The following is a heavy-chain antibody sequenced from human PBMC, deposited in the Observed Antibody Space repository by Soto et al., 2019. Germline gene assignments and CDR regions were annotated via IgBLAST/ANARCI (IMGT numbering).Heavy chain of an antibody. J-gene: IGHJ4*02. D-gene: IGHD3-10*01. V-gene: IGHV2-5*02. CDR2: IFWDDDN. CDR3: THSLRSGTYYTVGH. CDR1: GFALSTSGRT. Sequence: QITLKESGPTLVKPTQTLTLTCTFSGFALSTSGRTVGWIRQPPGKALEWLALIFWDDDNRYSPSLKSRLTITKDTSKNQVALTRTNMDPVDTATYFCTHSLRSGTYYTVGHWGQGTLVTVSS.